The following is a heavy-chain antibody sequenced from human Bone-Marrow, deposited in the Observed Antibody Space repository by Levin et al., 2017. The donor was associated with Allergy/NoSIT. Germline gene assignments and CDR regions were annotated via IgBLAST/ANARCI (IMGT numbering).Heavy chain of an antibody. D-gene: IGHD3-9*01. CDR3: ARGAGVFDTRGVFDV. Sequence: SQTLSLTCTVSGGSISGHYWHWIRQAPGKGLEWIGYVSYSGGTNYTPSLKRRLSISVDTSKSHVSLRLTSLTAADTAVFFCARGAGVFDTRGVFDVWGQGAMVIVS. V-gene: IGHV4-59*11. J-gene: IGHJ3*01. CDR1: GGSISGHY. CDR2: VSYSGGT.